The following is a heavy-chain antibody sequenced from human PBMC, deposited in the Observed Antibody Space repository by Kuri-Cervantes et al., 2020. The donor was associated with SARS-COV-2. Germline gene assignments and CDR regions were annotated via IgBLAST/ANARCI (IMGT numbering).Heavy chain of an antibody. CDR1: GGSISSYH. J-gene: IGHJ3*02. Sequence: SETLSLTCTVSGGSISSYHWSWIRQPPGKGLEWIGYIYYSGSTNYNPSLKSRVTISVDTSKNQFSLKLSSVTAADTAVYYCARHIPYYDFWSGYYDAFDIWGQGTMVTVSS. CDR2: IYYSGST. V-gene: IGHV4-59*08. CDR3: ARHIPYYDFWSGYYDAFDI. D-gene: IGHD3-3*01.